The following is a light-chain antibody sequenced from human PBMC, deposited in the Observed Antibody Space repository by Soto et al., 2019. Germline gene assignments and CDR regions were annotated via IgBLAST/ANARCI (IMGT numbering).Light chain of an antibody. J-gene: IGKJ4*01. Sequence: ETVMTQAPATLSVSPGDRATLSCRASQSVDNDLAWYQQKPGQXPRXXIYDASTRATGIPARFSGIQSGTELTITLRSLLSEDGEVDAGQQYKNWPLTFTGGTKVDIK. CDR2: DAS. CDR3: QQYKNWPLT. V-gene: IGKV3D-15*01. CDR1: QSVDND.